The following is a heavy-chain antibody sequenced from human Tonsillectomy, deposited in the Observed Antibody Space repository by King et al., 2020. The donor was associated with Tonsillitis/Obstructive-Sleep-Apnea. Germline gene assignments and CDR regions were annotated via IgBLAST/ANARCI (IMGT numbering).Heavy chain of an antibody. D-gene: IGHD3-9*01. CDR1: GGSFRGYY. Sequence: QVQLPQWGAGLLKPSETLSLPCAVYGGSFRGYYWSWIRQPPGKALEWIGEVNHGGSTRYNPSLKSRVTISLDSSKNQFSLKLNSMTAADTAVYYCARGDLLTGYYASTDFDYWGQGTLVTVSS. CDR3: ARGDLLTGYYASTDFDY. J-gene: IGHJ4*02. V-gene: IGHV4-34*01. CDR2: VNHGGST.